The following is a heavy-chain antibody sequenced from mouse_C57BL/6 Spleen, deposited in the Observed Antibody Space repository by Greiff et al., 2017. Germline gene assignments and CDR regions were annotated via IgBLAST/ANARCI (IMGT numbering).Heavy chain of an antibody. J-gene: IGHJ3*01. CDR1: GYTFTSYT. CDR2: INPSSGYT. V-gene: IGHV1-4*01. Sequence: VKLMESDAELARPGASVKMSCKVSGYTFTSYTIHWVKQRPEQGLEWIGYINPSSGYTKYNEKFKDKATLTADKSSSTAYMQLSSLTSEDSAVXYWASNSWFAYWGQGTLVTVSA. D-gene: IGHD1-3*01. CDR3: ASNSWFAY.